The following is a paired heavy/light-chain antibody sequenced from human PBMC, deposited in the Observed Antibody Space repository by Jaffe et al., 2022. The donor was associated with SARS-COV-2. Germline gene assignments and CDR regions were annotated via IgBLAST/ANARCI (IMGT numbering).Heavy chain of an antibody. CDR2: IYTDGRT. CDR3: TRDPPLTTGYGMDV. J-gene: IGHJ6*02. CDR1: GFTVSGSF. V-gene: IGHV3-53*01. D-gene: IGHD4-17*01. Sequence: DVELVESGGGLIQPGGSLRLSCAASGFTVSGSFMSWVRQAPGKGLEWVSVIYTDGRTYYEASVKGRFTIFRDDSKNTVYLLLNTLRAEDTAVYYCTRDPPLTTGYGMDVWGQGTTVTVSS.
Light chain of an antibody. CDR2: DDN. CDR3: GTWDSSLSTGV. CDR1: SSNIGNNY. Sequence: QSVLTQPPSVSAAPGQKVTISCSGSSSNIGNNYVSWYQQVPGTAPKLVIYDDNKRHSGIPDRFSGSKSGTSATLGITGLQTGDEADYYCGTWDSSLSTGVFGTGTKVTVL. J-gene: IGLJ1*01. V-gene: IGLV1-51*01.